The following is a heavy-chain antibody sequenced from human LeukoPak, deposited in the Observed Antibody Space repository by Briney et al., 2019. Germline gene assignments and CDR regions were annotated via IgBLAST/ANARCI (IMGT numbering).Heavy chain of an antibody. CDR2: IYSGGTT. Sequence: GGSLRLSCAASGFTVSDHYMGWVRQAPGQGLESVSLIYSGGTTLYADSVKGRFTISRDNSKNTLYLQMNSLRAEDTAVYYCAELGITMIGGVWGKGTTVTISS. CDR3: AELGITMIGGV. J-gene: IGHJ6*04. D-gene: IGHD3-10*02. V-gene: IGHV3-66*01. CDR1: GFTVSDHY.